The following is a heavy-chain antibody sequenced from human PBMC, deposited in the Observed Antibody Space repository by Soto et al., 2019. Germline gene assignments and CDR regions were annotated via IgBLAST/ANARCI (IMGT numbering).Heavy chain of an antibody. J-gene: IGHJ4*02. V-gene: IGHV3-33*01. D-gene: IGHD6-19*01. CDR3: ARDREQWLVGYYFDY. Sequence: QVQLVESGGGVVQPGRSLRLSCAASGFTFSRYGMHWVRQAPGRGLEWVAVIWYDGSNIYYADSVKGRFTISGDNSKDTLDPHMNSLRAEDTAVYYCARDREQWLVGYYFDYWGQGTLVTVSS. CDR1: GFTFSRYG. CDR2: IWYDGSNI.